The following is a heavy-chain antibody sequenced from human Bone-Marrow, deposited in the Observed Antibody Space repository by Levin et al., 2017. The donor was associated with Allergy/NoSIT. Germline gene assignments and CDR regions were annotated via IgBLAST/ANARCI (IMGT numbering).Heavy chain of an antibody. V-gene: IGHV3-21*01. Sequence: GESLKISCAASGLTFNKFGMNWVRQAPGKGLEWVSSISSSSHVYYADSVKGRFTISRDNAKNSLYLQMNSLRVEDTAVYYCARDRTYGILRNYGMDVWGQGTTVTVSS. CDR1: GLTFNKFG. D-gene: IGHD4-17*01. CDR2: ISSSSHV. CDR3: ARDRTYGILRNYGMDV. J-gene: IGHJ6*02.